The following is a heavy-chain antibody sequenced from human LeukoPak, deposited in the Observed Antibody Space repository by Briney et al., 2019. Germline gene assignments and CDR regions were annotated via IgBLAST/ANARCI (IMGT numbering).Heavy chain of an antibody. CDR3: AREKAEYYYYMDV. Sequence: ASVKVSCKASGYTFTSYYMHWVRQAPGQGLEWMGWINPNSGGTNYAQKFQGRVTMTRDTSISTAYMELSRLRSDDTAVYYCAREKAEYYYYMDVWGKGTTVTVSS. CDR2: INPNSGGT. J-gene: IGHJ6*03. V-gene: IGHV1-2*02. CDR1: GYTFTSYY.